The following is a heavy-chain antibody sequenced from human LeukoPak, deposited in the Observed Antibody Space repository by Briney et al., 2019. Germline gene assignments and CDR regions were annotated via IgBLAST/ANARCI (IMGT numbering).Heavy chain of an antibody. Sequence: KPSETLSLTCAVYGGSFSGYYWSWIRQPPGKGLEWIGEINHSGSTNYNPSLKSRVTISVDTSKNQFSLKLSSVTAADTAVYYCARGVDYSGSSYWGQGTLVTVSS. CDR3: ARGVDYSGSSY. V-gene: IGHV4-34*01. D-gene: IGHD1-26*01. CDR1: GGSFSGYY. J-gene: IGHJ4*02. CDR2: INHSGST.